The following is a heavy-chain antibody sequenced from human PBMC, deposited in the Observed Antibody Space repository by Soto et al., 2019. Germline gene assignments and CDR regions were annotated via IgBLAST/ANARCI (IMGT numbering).Heavy chain of an antibody. V-gene: IGHV1-2*02. CDR1: GYTFTGYY. CDR2: INPNSGDT. D-gene: IGHD1-26*01. CDR3: AKGGAIVAAGTRVYLYNAMDV. J-gene: IGHJ6*02. Sequence: ASVKVSCKASGYTFTGYYVHWVRQATGQGLEWMGWINPNSGDTYLAQRFQGRVTMNRDTSIGTAYMELRGLTSDDTAESYCAKGGAIVAAGTRVYLYNAMDVWGQGTTVTVSS.